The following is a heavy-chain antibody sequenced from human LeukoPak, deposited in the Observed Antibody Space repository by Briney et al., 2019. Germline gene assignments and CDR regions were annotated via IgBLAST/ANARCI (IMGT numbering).Heavy chain of an antibody. V-gene: IGHV3-30*14. Sequence: PGGSLRLSCAASGFTFSSYAMHWVRQAPGKGLEWVAVISYDGSNKYYADSVKGRFTISRDNSKNTLYLQMNSLRAGDTAVYYCVREGSSSAWNNWFFDLWGRGTLVTVSS. CDR1: GFTFSSYA. CDR2: ISYDGSNK. D-gene: IGHD6-19*01. CDR3: VREGSSSAWNNWFFDL. J-gene: IGHJ2*01.